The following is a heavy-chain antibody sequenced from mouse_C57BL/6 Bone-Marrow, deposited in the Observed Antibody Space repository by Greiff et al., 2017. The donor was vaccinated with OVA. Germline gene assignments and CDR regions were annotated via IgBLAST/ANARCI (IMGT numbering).Heavy chain of an antibody. J-gene: IGHJ1*03. V-gene: IGHV1-72*01. D-gene: IGHD2-4*01. Sequence: PGRGLEWIGRIDPNSGGTKYNEKLKSKATLTVDKPSSTAYMQLSSLTSEDSAVYDCARLGYDYGRYWYFDVWGTGTTVTVSS. CDR3: ARLGYDYGRYWYFDV. CDR2: IDPNSGGT.